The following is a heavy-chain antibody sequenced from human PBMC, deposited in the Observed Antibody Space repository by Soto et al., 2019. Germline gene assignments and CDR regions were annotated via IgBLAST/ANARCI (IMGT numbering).Heavy chain of an antibody. J-gene: IGHJ4*02. CDR1: GYTFTSYA. CDR2: INAGNGNT. D-gene: IGHD5-18*01. V-gene: IGHV1-3*01. Sequence: ASVKVSCKASGYTFTSYAMHWVRQAPGQRLEWMGWINAGNGNTKYSQKFQGRVTMARDTSTSTVYMELSSLRSEDTAVYYCARYGDVDTAMVYWGQGTLVTVSS. CDR3: ARYGDVDTAMVY.